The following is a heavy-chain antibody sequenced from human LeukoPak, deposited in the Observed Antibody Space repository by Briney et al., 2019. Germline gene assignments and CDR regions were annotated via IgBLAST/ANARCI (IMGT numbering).Heavy chain of an antibody. CDR2: ISSSSSYI. J-gene: IGHJ3*02. Sequence: KPGGSLRLSCAASGFTFSSYSMNWVRQAPGKWLEWVSSISSSSSYIYYADSVKGRFTISRDNAKNSLYLQMNSLRAEDTAVYYCAREMATSKEDAFDIWGQGTMVTVSS. CDR1: GFTFSSYS. CDR3: AREMATSKEDAFDI. D-gene: IGHD5-24*01. V-gene: IGHV3-21*01.